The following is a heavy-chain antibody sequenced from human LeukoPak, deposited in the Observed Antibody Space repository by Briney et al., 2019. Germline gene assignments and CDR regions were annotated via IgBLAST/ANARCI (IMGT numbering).Heavy chain of an antibody. CDR2: INHSGRT. V-gene: IGHV4-34*01. Sequence: SETLSLTCAVYGGSFSGYYWSWIRQPPGKGLEWTGEINHSGRTNYNPSLRSRVTISVDTSKNQFSLELSSVTAADTAVYYCVAYSSGYYGFEYWGQGTLVTVSS. CDR1: GGSFSGYY. D-gene: IGHD3-22*01. J-gene: IGHJ4*02. CDR3: VAYSSGYYGFEY.